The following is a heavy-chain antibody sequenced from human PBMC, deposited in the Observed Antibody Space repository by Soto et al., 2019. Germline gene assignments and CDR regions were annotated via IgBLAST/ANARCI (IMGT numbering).Heavy chain of an antibody. V-gene: IGHV3-21*06. Sequence: GGSLRLSCAASGFTFNKFGMNWVRQAPGKGLEWVSTISSSSSYIFYADSVRGRFTISRDNAKNSVYLQMNSLRAEDTAMYYCARDLSSSWYNDRNADWFDPWGQGTLVTVSS. CDR3: ARDLSSSWYNDRNADWFDP. J-gene: IGHJ5*02. D-gene: IGHD6-13*01. CDR2: ISSSSSYI. CDR1: GFTFNKFG.